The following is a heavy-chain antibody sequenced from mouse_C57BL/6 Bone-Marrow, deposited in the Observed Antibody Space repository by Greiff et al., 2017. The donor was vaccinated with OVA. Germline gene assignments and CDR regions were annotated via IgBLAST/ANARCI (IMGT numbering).Heavy chain of an antibody. Sequence: QVQLQQPGAELVKPGASVKLSCKASGYTFTSYWMHWVKQRPGQGLEWIGMIHPNSGSTNYNEKFKSKATLTVYKSSSTAYMQLSSLTSEDSAVYDCARESSYDWYFDVWGTGTTVTVSS. CDR3: ARESSYDWYFDV. J-gene: IGHJ1*03. CDR1: GYTFTSYW. D-gene: IGHD1-1*01. V-gene: IGHV1-64*01. CDR2: IHPNSGST.